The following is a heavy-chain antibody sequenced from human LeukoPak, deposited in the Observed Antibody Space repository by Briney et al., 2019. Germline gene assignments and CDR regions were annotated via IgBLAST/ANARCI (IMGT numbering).Heavy chain of an antibody. Sequence: GGSLRLSCAASGFTFSSYSMNWVRQAPGKGLEWVSYISSSSSTMYYADSVKGRFTISRDNAKNSLYLQMNSLRAEDTAVYYCASGYSYGYWEHYWGQGTLVTVSS. CDR2: ISSSSSTM. D-gene: IGHD5-18*01. CDR3: ASGYSYGYWEHY. CDR1: GFTFSSYS. J-gene: IGHJ4*02. V-gene: IGHV3-48*01.